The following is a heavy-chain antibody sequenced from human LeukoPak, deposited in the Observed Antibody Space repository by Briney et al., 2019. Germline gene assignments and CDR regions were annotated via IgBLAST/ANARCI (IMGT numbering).Heavy chain of an antibody. V-gene: IGHV4-4*09. CDR3: ARLYSNYDY. CDR1: GGSISSYY. CDR2: IYTSGST. D-gene: IGHD4-11*01. J-gene: IGHJ4*02. Sequence: SETLSLTCTVSGGSISSYYWSWIRQPPGKGLEWIGYIYTSGSTNYNPSLKSRVTISVDTSKNQFSLKLSSVTAADAAVYYCARLYSNYDYWGQGTLVTVSS.